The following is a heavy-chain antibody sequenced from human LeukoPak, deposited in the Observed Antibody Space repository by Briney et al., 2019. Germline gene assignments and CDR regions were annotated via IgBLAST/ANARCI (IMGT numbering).Heavy chain of an antibody. CDR3: ARGKGDY. Sequence: SETLSLTCTVSGGSISSHYWSWIRQPPGKGLEWIGYIYCSGSTNYNPSLKSRVTISVDTSKNQFSLKLSSVTAADTAVYYCARGKGDYWGQGTLVTVSS. J-gene: IGHJ4*02. CDR1: GGSISSHY. V-gene: IGHV4-59*11. CDR2: IYCSGST.